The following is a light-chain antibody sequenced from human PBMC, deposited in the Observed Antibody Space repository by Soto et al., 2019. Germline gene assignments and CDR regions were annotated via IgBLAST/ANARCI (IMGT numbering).Light chain of an antibody. Sequence: DIVMTQSPDSLAVSLGERATMNCKCSRIFLYKSNNKNHLAWYQQKPGQPPQLIIYWASTRESGVPERFSGSGSGTDFTLTISSLEAEDVAFYWCQQYFDVPTTFGGGTKVDIK. V-gene: IGKV4-1*01. J-gene: IGKJ4*01. CDR1: RIFLYKSNNKNH. CDR3: QQYFDVPTT. CDR2: WAS.